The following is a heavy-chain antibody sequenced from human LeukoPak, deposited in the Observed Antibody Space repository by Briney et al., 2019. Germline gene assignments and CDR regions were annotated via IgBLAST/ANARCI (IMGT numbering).Heavy chain of an antibody. J-gene: IGHJ4*01. Sequence: GGSLRLSCAASGFTFSSYWMSWVRQDPGKGLEKVANINQDGSDMYYLDSVKGRFTISRDNAKNSLYLQMNSLRAEDTAVYYCARGKSGSYGLEDYLGHGTLVTVSS. CDR1: GFTFSSYW. D-gene: IGHD1-26*01. CDR2: INQDGSDM. CDR3: ARGKSGSYGLEDY. V-gene: IGHV3-7*01.